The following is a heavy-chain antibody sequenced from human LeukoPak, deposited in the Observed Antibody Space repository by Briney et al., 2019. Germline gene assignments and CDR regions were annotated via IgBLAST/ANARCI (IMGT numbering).Heavy chain of an antibody. J-gene: IGHJ2*01. D-gene: IGHD2-21*01. CDR3: AREGFFCGSVSFHQRPIDL. Sequence: SETLSLTCAVYGESFSGYQWSCIRQPPGKGLEWIGQIDHSGRTNYKSSLKSRVTISIDTSKSQFSLKLTSVTAADTAFYYCAREGFFCGSVSFHQRPIDL. V-gene: IGHV4-34*01. CDR2: IDHSGRT. CDR1: GESFSGYQ.